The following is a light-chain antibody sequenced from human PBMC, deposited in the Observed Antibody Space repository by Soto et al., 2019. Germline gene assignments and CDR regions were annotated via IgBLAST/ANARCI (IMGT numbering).Light chain of an antibody. Sequence: EIVLTQSPGTLSVSPGERATLSCRASQSVSSNSLAWYQQKPGQAPRLLIYGASSRATGVPDRFGASGSGTDFTLTISRLEPDAFAVYFCHQYGSSPQAFGGGTKVEIK. CDR2: GAS. J-gene: IGKJ4*01. CDR1: QSVSSNS. V-gene: IGKV3-20*01. CDR3: HQYGSSPQA.